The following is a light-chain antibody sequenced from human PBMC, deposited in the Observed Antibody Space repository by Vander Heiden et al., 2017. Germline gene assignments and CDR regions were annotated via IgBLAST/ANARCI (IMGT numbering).Light chain of an antibody. J-gene: IGLJ2*01. Sequence: QSVLTQPPSVSGAPGQRVTISCTGSTSSVGAGYDLNWYQKLPGTATKLLIYGNNNRASGVPDRFSASKAGTAASLVITGLQADDEAAYYCQSYDTSLTKVFGGGTKLTV. CDR2: GNN. CDR1: TSSVGAGYD. V-gene: IGLV1-40*01. CDR3: QSYDTSLTKV.